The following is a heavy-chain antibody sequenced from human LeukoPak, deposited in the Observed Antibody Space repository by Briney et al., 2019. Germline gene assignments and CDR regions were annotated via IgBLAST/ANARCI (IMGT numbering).Heavy chain of an antibody. D-gene: IGHD1-26*01. J-gene: IGHJ4*02. V-gene: IGHV3-33*01. CDR2: VWYDGTNI. CDR3: ARGGYSGTYFFDY. CDR1: GFTFSTHG. Sequence: TGGSLRLSCAASGFTFSTHGMHWVRQAPGKGLEWVAVVWYDGTNIHYVDSVKGRFTISRDNSKSTLYLQMNSLTAEDTAVYYCARGGYSGTYFFDYWGQGTPVTVSS.